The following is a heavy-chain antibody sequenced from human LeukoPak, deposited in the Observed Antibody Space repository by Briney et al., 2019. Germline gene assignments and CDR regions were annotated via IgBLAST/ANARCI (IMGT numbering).Heavy chain of an antibody. CDR3: ARASHWNQLHYFDY. V-gene: IGHV3-48*01. D-gene: IGHD1-1*01. J-gene: IGHJ4*02. CDR1: GFTFSSYS. Sequence: GGSPRLSCAASGFTFSSYSMNWVRQAPGKGLEWVSYISSSSSTIYYADSVKGRFTISRDNAKNSLYLQMNSLRAEDTAVYYCARASHWNQLHYFDYWGQGTLVTVSS. CDR2: ISSSSSTI.